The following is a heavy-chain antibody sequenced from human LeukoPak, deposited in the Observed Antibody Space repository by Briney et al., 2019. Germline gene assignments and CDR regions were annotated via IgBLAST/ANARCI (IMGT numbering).Heavy chain of an antibody. CDR2: IYPGDSDT. D-gene: IGHD6-19*01. V-gene: IGHV5-51*01. CDR1: GYSFTSYW. J-gene: IGHJ3*02. Sequence: GESLKISCKGSGYSFTSYWMGGGGQMPGKGREWRGFIYPGDSDTRYSPSFQGQVTISADKSISTAYLQWSSLKASDTAMYYCARPSSGWFHDAFDIWGQGTMVTVSS. CDR3: ARPSSGWFHDAFDI.